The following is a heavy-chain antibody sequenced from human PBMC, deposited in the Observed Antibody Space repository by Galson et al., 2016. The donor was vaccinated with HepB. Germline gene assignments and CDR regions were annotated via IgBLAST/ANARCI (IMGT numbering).Heavy chain of an antibody. CDR3: ARGPTRTDAFDD. Sequence: TLSLTCTVSGGSLSGGGYYWSWIRQPPGRGLEWIGYIYDNGSTDYKSSLKRRVTMSVDTSKNQFSLKLSSVTAADTALYYCARGPTRTDAFDDWGQGTMVTVSS. CDR2: IYDNGST. V-gene: IGHV4-31*03. CDR1: GGSLSGGGYY. J-gene: IGHJ3*01. D-gene: IGHD4-11*01.